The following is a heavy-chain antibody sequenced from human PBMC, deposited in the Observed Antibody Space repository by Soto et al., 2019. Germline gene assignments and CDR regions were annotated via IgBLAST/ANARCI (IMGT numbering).Heavy chain of an antibody. J-gene: IGHJ4*02. Sequence: ASVKVSCKASGYSFIDYYMHWVRQAPGQGFEWMGRISPKSGGTNYAQEFEGRVTMTWDTSLSTAYMELSSLISEDTAVYYCARPPGYISDWYYFDLWGQGTLVTVSS. CDR2: ISPKSGGT. D-gene: IGHD3-9*01. CDR3: ARPPGYISDWYYFDL. V-gene: IGHV1-2*02. CDR1: GYSFIDYY.